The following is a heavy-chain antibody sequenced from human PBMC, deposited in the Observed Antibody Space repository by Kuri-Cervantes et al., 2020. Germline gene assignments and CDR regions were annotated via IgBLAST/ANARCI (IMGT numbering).Heavy chain of an antibody. CDR3: ARVVTPYYYYGMDV. J-gene: IGHJ6*02. Sequence: SETLSLTCTVSGGSISSGDYYWSWIRQPPGKGLEWIGYIYYSGSTNYNPSLKSRVTISVDTSKNQFSLKLSSVTAADTAVYYCARVVTPYYYYGMDVWGQGTTVTVSS. D-gene: IGHD5-18*01. CDR2: IYYSGST. CDR1: GGSISSGDYY. V-gene: IGHV4-61*08.